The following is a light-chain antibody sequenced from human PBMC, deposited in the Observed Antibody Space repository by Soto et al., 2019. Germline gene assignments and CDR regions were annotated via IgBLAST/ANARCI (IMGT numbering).Light chain of an antibody. CDR2: GAS. Sequence: EIVGTQSPGTLSVSPGERATLSCRASQSISSNLAWYQQRPGQAPGLVIYGASTRAINIPARFSGSGSGTEFTLTISSLQSEDVAVYYCQPYSNWPPATTFGQGTRLEIK. V-gene: IGKV3-15*01. CDR3: QPYSNWPPATT. CDR1: QSISSN. J-gene: IGKJ5*01.